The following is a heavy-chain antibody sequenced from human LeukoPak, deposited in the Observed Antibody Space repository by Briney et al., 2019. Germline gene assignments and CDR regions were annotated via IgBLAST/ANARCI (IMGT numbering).Heavy chain of an antibody. V-gene: IGHV3-11*01. CDR2: ISSSGSTI. J-gene: IGHJ4*02. D-gene: IGHD2-21*02. CDR3: AKGRTLVVVTTPSDY. Sequence: GGSLRLSCAASGFTFSDYYMSWIRQAPGKGLEWVSYISSSGSTIYYADSVKGRFTISRDNAKNSLYLQMNSLRAEDTAVYYCAKGRTLVVVTTPSDYWGQGTLVTVSS. CDR1: GFTFSDYY.